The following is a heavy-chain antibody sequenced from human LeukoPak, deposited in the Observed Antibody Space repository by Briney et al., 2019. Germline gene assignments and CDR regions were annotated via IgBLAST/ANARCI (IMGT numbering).Heavy chain of an antibody. V-gene: IGHV3-30*04. CDR1: GFTFSSSA. D-gene: IGHD3-22*01. Sequence: GGSLRLSCVVSGFTFSSSAMHWVRQAPGKGLEWVAVISYDGSNKYYADSVKGRFTISRDNSKNTLYLQMNSLRAEDTAVYYCARDPHYYESSGYYYVAYYFDYWGQGTLVTVSS. J-gene: IGHJ4*02. CDR2: ISYDGSNK. CDR3: ARDPHYYESSGYYYVAYYFDY.